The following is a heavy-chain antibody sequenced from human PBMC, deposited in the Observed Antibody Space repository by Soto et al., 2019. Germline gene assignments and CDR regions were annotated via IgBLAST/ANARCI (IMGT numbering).Heavy chain of an antibody. D-gene: IGHD6-13*01. V-gene: IGHV5-10-1*01. CDR1: GYSFTSYW. Sequence: PGESLKISCKGSGYSFTSYWISWVRQMPGKGLEWMGRIDPSDSYTNYSPSFQGHVTISADKSISTAYLQWSSLKASDTAMYYCAREYSSSWTSYYYYYYGMDVWGQGTTVTVS. CDR2: IDPSDSYT. J-gene: IGHJ6*02. CDR3: AREYSSSWTSYYYYYYGMDV.